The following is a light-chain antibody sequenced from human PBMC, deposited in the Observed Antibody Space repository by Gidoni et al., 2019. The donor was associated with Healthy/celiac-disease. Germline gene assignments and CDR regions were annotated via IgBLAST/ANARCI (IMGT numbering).Light chain of an antibody. V-gene: IGKV3-20*01. Sequence: EIVLTQSPGTLSLSPGERATLSCRASQSVSSSYLAWYQQKPGQAPRLLIDGASSRATGIPDRFSGSGSGTDFTLTISRLEPEDCAVYYCQQYGSSPMYTFGQXTKLEIK. CDR1: QSVSSSY. J-gene: IGKJ2*01. CDR3: QQYGSSPMYT. CDR2: GAS.